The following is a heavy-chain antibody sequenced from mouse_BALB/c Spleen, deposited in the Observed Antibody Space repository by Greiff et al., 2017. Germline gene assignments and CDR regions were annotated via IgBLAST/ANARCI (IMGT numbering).Heavy chain of an antibody. J-gene: IGHJ3*01. Sequence: VHVKQSGTVLARPGASVKMSCKASGYSFTSYWMHWVKQRPGQGLEWIGAIYPGNSDTSYNQKFKGKAKLTAVTSASTAYMELSSLTNEDSAVYYCTRWGMITAWFAYWGQGTLVTVSA. V-gene: IGHV1-5*01. CDR2: IYPGNSDT. CDR1: GYSFTSYW. D-gene: IGHD2-4*01. CDR3: TRWGMITAWFAY.